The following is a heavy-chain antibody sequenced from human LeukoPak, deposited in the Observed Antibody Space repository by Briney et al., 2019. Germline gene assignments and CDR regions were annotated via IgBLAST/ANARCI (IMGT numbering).Heavy chain of an antibody. CDR1: GFTFDDYG. CDR3: ASGLTYYDSSGYFPWDYFDY. D-gene: IGHD3-22*01. J-gene: IGHJ4*02. CDR2: INWNGGST. V-gene: IGHV3-20*04. Sequence: GGSLRLSCAASGFTFDDYGMSWVRQAPGKGLEWVSGINWNGGSTGYADSVKGRFTISRDNAKNSLYLQMNSLRAEDTALYYCASGLTYYDSSGYFPWDYFDYWGQGTLVTVSS.